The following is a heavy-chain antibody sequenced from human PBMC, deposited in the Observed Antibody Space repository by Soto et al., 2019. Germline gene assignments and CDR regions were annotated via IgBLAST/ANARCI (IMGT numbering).Heavy chain of an antibody. CDR2: ISWNSANI. J-gene: IGHJ5*02. V-gene: IGHV3-9*01. D-gene: IGHD6-19*01. CDR1: GFTFDNYA. Sequence: EVQLVESGGGLAQPGRSLRLACAASGFTFDNYAMHWVRLIPGKGLEWVSGISWNSANIGYADSVKGRFTISRDNAKNSVYLQMNRLRPEYTALYYCSKAQGWLKDKLDHWGQGTRVTVSS. CDR3: SKAQGWLKDKLDH.